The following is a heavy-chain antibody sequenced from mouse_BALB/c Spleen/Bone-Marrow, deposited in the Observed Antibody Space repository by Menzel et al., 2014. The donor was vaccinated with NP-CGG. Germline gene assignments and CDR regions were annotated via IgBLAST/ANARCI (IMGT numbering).Heavy chain of an antibody. CDR3: ARGGGMITTGLPY. V-gene: IGHV1S56*01. CDR2: IYPGNANT. CDR1: GYTFTSYY. Sequence: VKLMESGPELVKPGASVRISCKASGYTFTSYYIHWVKQRPGQGLEWIGWIYPGNANTNYNEQLKGKATLTADKSSSTAYMQLSSLTSEDSAVYFCARGGGMITTGLPYWGQGTLVTVSA. J-gene: IGHJ3*01. D-gene: IGHD2-4*01.